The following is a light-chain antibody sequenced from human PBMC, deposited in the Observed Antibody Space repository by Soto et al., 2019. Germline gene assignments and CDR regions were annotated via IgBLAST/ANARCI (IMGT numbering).Light chain of an antibody. V-gene: IGLV1-40*01. CDR1: SSNIGAGYD. Sequence: QPVLTQPPSVSGAPGQRVTISCTGSSSNIGAGYDVHWYQQLPGTAPKLLISGNSNRPSGVPDRFSGSKSGTSASLAITGLQAEDEADYYCQSYDSSLSGSGVFGTGTKLTVL. CDR2: GNS. CDR3: QSYDSSLSGSGV. J-gene: IGLJ1*01.